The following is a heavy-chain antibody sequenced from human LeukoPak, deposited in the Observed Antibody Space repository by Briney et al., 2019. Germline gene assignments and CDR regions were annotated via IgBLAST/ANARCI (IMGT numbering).Heavy chain of an antibody. Sequence: GGSLRLSCAASGFTFSSYGMHWVRQAPGKGLEWVAVISYDGSNKYYADSVKGRFTISSDNSKNTLYLQMNSLRAEDTAVYYCAKDRGPQQLAPDAFDIWGQGTMVTVSS. CDR3: AKDRGPQQLAPDAFDI. J-gene: IGHJ3*02. CDR1: GFTFSSYG. CDR2: ISYDGSNK. D-gene: IGHD6-13*01. V-gene: IGHV3-30*18.